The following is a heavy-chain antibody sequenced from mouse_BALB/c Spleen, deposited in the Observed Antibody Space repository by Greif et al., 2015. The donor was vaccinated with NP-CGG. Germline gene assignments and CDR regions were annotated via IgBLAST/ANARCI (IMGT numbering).Heavy chain of an antibody. CDR3: ARRTGTEAMDY. J-gene: IGHJ4*01. CDR2: IYPGSGNT. D-gene: IGHD4-1*01. V-gene: IGHV1-84*02. CDR1: GYTFTDYY. Sequence: QVQLQQPGPELVKPGASVKISCKASGYTFTDYYINWVKQKPGQGLEWIGWIYPGSGNTKYNEKFKGKATLTVDTPSSTAYMQFSSLTSEDTAVYFCARRTGTEAMDYWGQGTSVTVSS.